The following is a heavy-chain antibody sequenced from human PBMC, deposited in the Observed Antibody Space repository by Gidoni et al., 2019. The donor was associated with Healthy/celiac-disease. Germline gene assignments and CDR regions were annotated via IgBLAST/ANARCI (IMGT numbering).Heavy chain of an antibody. CDR2: IWYDGSNK. D-gene: IGHD2-2*01. CDR1: GFTFSSYG. Sequence: QVQLVESGGGVVQPGRSLRLDCAASGFTFSSYGRHWVRQAPGKGLEWVAVIWYDGSNKYYADSVKGRFTISRDNSKNTLYLQMNSLRAEDTAVYYCARDGSSTRPFDYWGQGTLVTVSS. J-gene: IGHJ4*02. CDR3: ARDGSSTRPFDY. V-gene: IGHV3-33*01.